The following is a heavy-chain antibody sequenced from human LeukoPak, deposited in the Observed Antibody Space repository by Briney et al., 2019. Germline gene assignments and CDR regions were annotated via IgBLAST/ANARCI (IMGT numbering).Heavy chain of an antibody. J-gene: IGHJ4*02. D-gene: IGHD3-22*01. CDR2: IWYDGGNK. CDR3: ARDYYDSSGYYLGLPDY. CDR1: GFTFSSYG. Sequence: PGGSLRLSCAASGFTFSSYGMHWVRQAPGKGLEWVAVIWYDGGNKYYADSVKGRFTISRDNSKNTLYLQMNSLRAEDTAVYYCARDYYDSSGYYLGLPDYWGQGTLVTVSS. V-gene: IGHV3-33*01.